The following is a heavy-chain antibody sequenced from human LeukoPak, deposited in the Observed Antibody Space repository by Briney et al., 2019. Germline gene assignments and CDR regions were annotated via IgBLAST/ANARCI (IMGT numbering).Heavy chain of an antibody. Sequence: GGSLRLSCAPSGFTFSDYYMTWIRQAPGKGLEWVSYISSSGSTIYYADSVKGRFTISRDNAKNSLYLQMNSLRAEDTALYYCARAPSLTSSNWFDPWGQGTLVTVSS. CDR2: ISSSGSTI. D-gene: IGHD3-9*01. J-gene: IGHJ5*02. CDR3: ARAPSLTSSNWFDP. CDR1: GFTFSDYY. V-gene: IGHV3-11*01.